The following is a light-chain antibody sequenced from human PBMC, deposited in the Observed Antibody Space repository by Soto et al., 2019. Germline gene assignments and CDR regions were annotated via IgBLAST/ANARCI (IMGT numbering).Light chain of an antibody. CDR2: EVN. CDR1: SSDVGAYNY. V-gene: IGLV2-14*01. Sequence: QSALTQPASVSGSPGQSITIPCTGTSSDVGAYNYVSWYQQRPTKAPKLLIYEVNTRPSGVSTRFSGSKSGITASLTISGLQPEDEAYYYFCSYARGSTLVVFGGGTQLTVL. CDR3: CSYARGSTLVV. J-gene: IGLJ3*02.